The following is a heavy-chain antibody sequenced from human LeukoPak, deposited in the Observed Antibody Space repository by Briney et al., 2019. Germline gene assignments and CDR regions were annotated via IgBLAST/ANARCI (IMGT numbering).Heavy chain of an antibody. Sequence: PGGSLRLSCAASGFTFSNAWVSWVRQAPGKGLEWVGRIKSKTDGGTTDYAAPVKGRFTISRDDSKNTLYLQMNSLKTEDTAVYYCRSSPSDYYDSSGYVDYWGQGTLVTVSS. CDR3: RSSPSDYYDSSGYVDY. CDR2: IKSKTDGGTT. CDR1: GFTFSNAW. V-gene: IGHV3-15*01. D-gene: IGHD3-22*01. J-gene: IGHJ4*02.